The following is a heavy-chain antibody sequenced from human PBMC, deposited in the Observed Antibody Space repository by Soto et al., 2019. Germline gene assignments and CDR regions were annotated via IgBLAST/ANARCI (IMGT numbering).Heavy chain of an antibody. J-gene: IGHJ5*02. CDR2: IYYSGST. CDR3: ARVEYQLLYWFDP. V-gene: IGHV4-61*01. Sequence: SETLSLTCTLSGCSVSSGSYYLSWIRKPPGKGLEWIGYIYYSGSTNYNPSLKSRVTISVDTSKNQFSLKLSSVTAADTAVYYCARVEYQLLYWFDPWGQGTLVTVSS. D-gene: IGHD2-2*01. CDR1: GCSVSSGSYY.